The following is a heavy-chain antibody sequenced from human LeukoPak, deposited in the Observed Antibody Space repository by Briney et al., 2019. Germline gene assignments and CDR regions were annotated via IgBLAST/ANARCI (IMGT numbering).Heavy chain of an antibody. Sequence: GGSLRLSCAASGFTFSSYAMSWVRQAPGKGLEWVSAISDSGGSTYYADSVKGRFTISRDNSKNTLYLQMNSLGAEDTAVYYCAKKHPGSGGVIVVVSLDYWGQGTLVTVSS. CDR2: ISDSGGST. V-gene: IGHV3-23*01. CDR1: GFTFSSYA. CDR3: AKKHPGSGGVIVVVSLDY. J-gene: IGHJ4*02. D-gene: IGHD3-22*01.